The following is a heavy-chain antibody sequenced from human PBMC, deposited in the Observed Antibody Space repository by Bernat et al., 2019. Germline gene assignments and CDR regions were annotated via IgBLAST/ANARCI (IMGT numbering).Heavy chain of an antibody. Sequence: QLQLQESGPGLVKPSETLSLTCTVSGGSISSSSYYLGWIRQPPGKGLEWIGSIYYSGSTYYNPSLKSRVTISVDTSKNQFSLKLSSVTAADTAVYYCARQSGIAVLFDYWGQGTLVTVSS. CDR3: ARQSGIAVLFDY. CDR1: GGSISSSSYY. V-gene: IGHV4-39*01. CDR2: IYYSGST. D-gene: IGHD6-19*01. J-gene: IGHJ4*02.